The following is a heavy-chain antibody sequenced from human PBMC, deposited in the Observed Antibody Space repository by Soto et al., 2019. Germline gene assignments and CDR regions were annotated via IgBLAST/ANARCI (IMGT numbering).Heavy chain of an antibody. Sequence: SSPTLGNPTQTLPMTCPFSGFSLSTSGVGVGWIRQPPGKALEWLALIYWDDDKRYSPSLKSRLTITKDTSKNQVVLTMTNMDPVDTATYYCAHIAGIAAAPNFLAYWGQHSRVTVS. V-gene: IGHV2-5*02. CDR3: AHIAGIAAAPNFLAY. D-gene: IGHD6-13*01. J-gene: IGHJ1*01. CDR1: GFSLSTSGVG. CDR2: IYWDDDK.